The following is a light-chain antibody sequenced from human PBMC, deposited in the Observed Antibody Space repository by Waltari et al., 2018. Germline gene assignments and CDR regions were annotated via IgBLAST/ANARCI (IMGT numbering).Light chain of an antibody. V-gene: IGKV2-28*01. Sequence: DIVMTQSPLSLPVTPGEPASISCRSSQSLLHVDGYNYLDWYLQKPGQSPPVLIYVGSNRAAGVPYRFSGSGSGTDFTLKISRVEAEDVGVYYCMQPLETPWTFGQGTKVEIK. CDR3: MQPLETPWT. CDR1: QSLLHVDGYNY. CDR2: VGS. J-gene: IGKJ1*01.